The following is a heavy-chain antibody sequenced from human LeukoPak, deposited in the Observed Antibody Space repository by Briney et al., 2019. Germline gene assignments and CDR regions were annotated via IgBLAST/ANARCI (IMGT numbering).Heavy chain of an antibody. J-gene: IGHJ6*03. CDR2: IIPIFGTA. D-gene: IGHD4-11*01. V-gene: IGHV1-69*05. CDR1: GGTFSSYA. CDR3: AREDTVTTDYYYMDV. Sequence: GASVKVSCKASGGTFSSYAISWVRQAPGQGLEWMGGIIPIFGTANYAQKFQGRVTITTDESTSTAYMELSSLRSEDTAVYYCAREDTVTTDYYYMDVWGKGTTVTVSS.